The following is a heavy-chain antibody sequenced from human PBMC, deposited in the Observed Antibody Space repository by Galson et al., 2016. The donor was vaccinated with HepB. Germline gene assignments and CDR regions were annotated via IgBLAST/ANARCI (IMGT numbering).Heavy chain of an antibody. V-gene: IGHV3-64*04. J-gene: IGHJ5*02. D-gene: IGHD6-13*01. Sequence: SLRLSCAASGFIFSACVMHWVRQAPGKGLEYLSAISGDGHTTYYADSVKGRFTISRDNAKNSLYLQMNSLKIEDTAVYYCTDGGGIAAAARGLNHWGQGTLVTVSS. CDR3: TDGGGIAAAARGLNH. CDR1: GFIFSACV. CDR2: ISGDGHTT.